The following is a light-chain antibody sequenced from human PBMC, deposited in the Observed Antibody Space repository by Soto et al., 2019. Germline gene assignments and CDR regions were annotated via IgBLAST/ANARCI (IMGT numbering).Light chain of an antibody. CDR2: RNN. J-gene: IGLJ3*02. CDR1: SSNIGTNY. Sequence: QPVLTQPPSASGTPGQTVTISCSGTSSNIGTNYVYWYQQFPGKAPKLLIYRNNQRPSGVPERFSGSKSGTSASLAISGLRSEDEADYYCAAWDDSPSGPRVFGGGTKLTVL. CDR3: AAWDDSPSGPRV. V-gene: IGLV1-47*01.